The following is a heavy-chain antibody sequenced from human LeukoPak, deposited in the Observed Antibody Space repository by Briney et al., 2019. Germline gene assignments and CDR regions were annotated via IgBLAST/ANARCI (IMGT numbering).Heavy chain of an antibody. V-gene: IGHV7-4-1*02. CDR2: INTNTGNP. J-gene: IGHJ5*02. Sequence: GASVKVSCKASRYTFTSYAMNWVRQAPGQGLEWVGWINTNTGNPAYAQGFTGRFVFSLDTSVSTAYLQISSLKAEDTAVYYCARGGSSWFAYNWFDPWGQGTLVTVSS. D-gene: IGHD6-13*01. CDR3: ARGGSSWFAYNWFDP. CDR1: RYTFTSYA.